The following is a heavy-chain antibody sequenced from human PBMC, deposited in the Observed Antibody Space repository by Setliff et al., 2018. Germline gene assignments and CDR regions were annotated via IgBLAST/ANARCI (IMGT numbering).Heavy chain of an antibody. CDR1: GGSISSMSYY. J-gene: IGHJ5*02. CDR3: ARERQGGFLEWSPLDP. CDR2: IYHSGSS. D-gene: IGHD3-3*01. V-gene: IGHV4-39*07. Sequence: PSETLSLTCTVSGGSISSMSYYWGWIRQPPGKGLEWIGSIYHSGSSYYNSSLRSRVTISVDTSKNQFSLHLTSVTAADTARYFCARERQGGFLEWSPLDPWGQGILVTVSS.